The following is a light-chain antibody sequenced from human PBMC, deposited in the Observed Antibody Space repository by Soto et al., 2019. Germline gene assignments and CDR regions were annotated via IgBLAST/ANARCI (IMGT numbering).Light chain of an antibody. V-gene: IGKV3-15*01. CDR2: GAS. Sequence: EGVVTESRAPVSQPPQPKATLSCRASQSINSNLAWYQQKPGQAPRVLIYGASTRATGIPARFSGSGSGTEFTLTISRLQPDDFASCHRQQYNSYSFGQGTKVDI. CDR3: QQYNSYS. CDR1: QSINSN. J-gene: IGKJ1*01.